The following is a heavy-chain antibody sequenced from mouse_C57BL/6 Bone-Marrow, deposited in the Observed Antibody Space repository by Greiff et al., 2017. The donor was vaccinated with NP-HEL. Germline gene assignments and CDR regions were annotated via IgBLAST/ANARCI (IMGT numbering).Heavy chain of an antibody. D-gene: IGHD3-3*01. J-gene: IGHJ2*01. V-gene: IGHV1-19*01. CDR1: GYTFTDYY. CDR3: AEGGTLDY. Sequence: VQLQQSGPVLVKPGASVKMSCKASGYTFTDYYMNWVKQSHGKSLEWIGVINPYNGGTSYNQKFKGKATLTVDKFSSTAYMELNSLTSEDSAVYYCAEGGTLDYWGQGTTLTVSS. CDR2: INPYNGGT.